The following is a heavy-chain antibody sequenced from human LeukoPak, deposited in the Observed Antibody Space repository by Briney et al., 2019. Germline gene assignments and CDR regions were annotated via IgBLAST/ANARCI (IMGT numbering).Heavy chain of an antibody. CDR3: ARDMGDIPFDY. CDR1: GFTFSSYG. Sequence: GGSLRLSCAASGFTFSSYGMHWVRQAPGKGLEWVSSISSSSSYIYYADSVKGRFTISRDNAKNSLYLQMNSLRAEDTAVYYCARDMGDIPFDYWGQGTLVTVSS. J-gene: IGHJ4*02. V-gene: IGHV3-21*01. D-gene: IGHD3-9*01. CDR2: ISSSSSYI.